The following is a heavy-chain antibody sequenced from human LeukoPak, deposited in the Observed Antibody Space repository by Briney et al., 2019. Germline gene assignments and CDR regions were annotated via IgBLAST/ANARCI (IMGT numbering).Heavy chain of an antibody. CDR3: AKNKPYYYYYYMDV. V-gene: IGHV3-9*01. CDR2: ISWNSGSI. CDR1: GFTFDDYA. Sequence: GGSLRLSCAASGFTFDDYAMHWVRQAPGKGLEWVSGISWNSGSIGYADSVKGRFTISRDNSKNTLYLQMNSLRAEDTAVYYCAKNKPYYYYYYMDVWGKGTTVTVSS. D-gene: IGHD1/OR15-1a*01. J-gene: IGHJ6*03.